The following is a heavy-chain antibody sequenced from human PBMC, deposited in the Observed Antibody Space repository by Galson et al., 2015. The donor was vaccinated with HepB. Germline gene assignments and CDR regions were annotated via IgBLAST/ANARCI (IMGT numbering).Heavy chain of an antibody. D-gene: IGHD6-6*01. CDR1: GFSLSTSDVA. Sequence: PALVKPTQTLTLTCTFSGFSLSTSDVAVGWIRQPPGKALEWLAVIYWKDDARYSPSLTTRLSVTKHTSKNQVVLTMTNMDPVDTAAYFCAHSTLWPNRPLLVGHSYGMDVWGPGTTVTVSS. V-gene: IGHV2-5*01. CDR2: IYWKDDA. J-gene: IGHJ6*02. CDR3: AHSTLWPNRPLLVGHSYGMDV.